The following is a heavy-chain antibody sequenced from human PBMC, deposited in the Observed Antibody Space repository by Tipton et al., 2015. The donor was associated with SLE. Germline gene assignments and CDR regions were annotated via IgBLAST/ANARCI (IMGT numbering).Heavy chain of an antibody. CDR3: ARLVTDSKYDWFDP. CDR2: IYPGGST. Sequence: TLSLTCAVYGGSFSDYYWSWIRQPPGKGLEWIGHIYPGGSTIYNPSLQSRVTISIDTSNQKLSLKVTSATGADTAVYYCARLVTDSKYDWFDPWGLGTLVTVSS. J-gene: IGHJ5*02. CDR1: GGSFSDYY. D-gene: IGHD3-9*01. V-gene: IGHV4-4*09.